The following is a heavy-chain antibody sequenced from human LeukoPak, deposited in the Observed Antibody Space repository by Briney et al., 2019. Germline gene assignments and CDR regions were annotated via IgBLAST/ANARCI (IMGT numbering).Heavy chain of an antibody. CDR1: GLNFRSFW. CDR2: IKQDETEK. J-gene: IGHJ2*01. D-gene: IGHD2-8*01. V-gene: IGHV3-7*04. Sequence: GGSLRLSCAVSGLNFRSFWMSSVRQAPGKGLEWVANIKQDETEKFYVDSVRGRFTISRDNAKNSLYLQMNSLRVDDSAFYYCARGFYFSMTELYYLDLWGRGTLVTVSS. CDR3: ARGFYFSMTELYYLDL.